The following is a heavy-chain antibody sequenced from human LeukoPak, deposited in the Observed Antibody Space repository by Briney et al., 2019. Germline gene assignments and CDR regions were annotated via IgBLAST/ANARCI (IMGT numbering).Heavy chain of an antibody. V-gene: IGHV4-39*07. CDR1: GGSISSSRYY. CDR3: AREGGPYRPLDY. Sequence: PSETLSLTCAVSGGSISSSRYYWGWVRQPPGEGLEWIGEVHLSGRTNYDPSLESRVTMSVDMSENHISLKLTFVTAADTAVYYCAREGGPYRPLDYSGQGTLVTVSS. CDR2: VHLSGRT. J-gene: IGHJ4*02.